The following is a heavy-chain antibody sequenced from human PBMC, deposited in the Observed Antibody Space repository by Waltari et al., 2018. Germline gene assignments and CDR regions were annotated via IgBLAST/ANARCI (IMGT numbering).Heavy chain of an antibody. D-gene: IGHD4-17*01. CDR2: IYHSGST. CDR1: GGSISSRNW. Sequence: QLQLQESGPGLVKPSGTLSLTCAVSGGSISSRNWWSWVRQPPGTGLEGIGEIYHSGSTNYNPSLKSRVTISVDKSKNQFSLKLSSVTAADTAVYYCARETDGGGGTVTTPTWAFDIWGQGTMVTVSS. V-gene: IGHV4-4*02. CDR3: ARETDGGGGTVTTPTWAFDI. J-gene: IGHJ3*02.